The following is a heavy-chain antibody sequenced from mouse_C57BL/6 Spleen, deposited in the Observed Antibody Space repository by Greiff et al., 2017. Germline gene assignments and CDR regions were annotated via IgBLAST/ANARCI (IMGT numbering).Heavy chain of an antibody. CDR2: IRRKSNNYAT. CDR1: GFSFNTYA. V-gene: IGHV10-1*01. D-gene: IGHD1-1*01. CDR3: VRQKVITTVGSFYAMDY. Sequence: EVKLVESGGGLVQPKGSLKLSCAASGFSFNTYAMNWVRQAPGKGLEWVARIRRKSNNYATYYADSVKDRFTISRDDSESILYLQMHNWKTEDTAMDYCVRQKVITTVGSFYAMDYWGQGTSVTVSS. J-gene: IGHJ4*01.